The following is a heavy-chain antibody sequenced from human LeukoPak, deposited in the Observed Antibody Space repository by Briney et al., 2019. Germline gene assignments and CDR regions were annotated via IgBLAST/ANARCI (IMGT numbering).Heavy chain of an antibody. D-gene: IGHD6-19*01. V-gene: IGHV3-23*01. CDR1: GFTFSSYE. Sequence: GGSLRLSCAASGFTFSSYEMHWVRQAPGKGLEWVSYISSSGSTIIYADSVKGRFTISRDNSKNTVSLQLNSLRAEDTAIYYCAKDATRTSGWYYFDYWGQGTLVTVSS. CDR3: AKDATRTSGWYYFDY. CDR2: ISSSGSTI. J-gene: IGHJ4*02.